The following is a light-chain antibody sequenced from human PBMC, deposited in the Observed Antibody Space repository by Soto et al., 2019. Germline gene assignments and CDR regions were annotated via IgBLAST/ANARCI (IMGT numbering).Light chain of an antibody. Sequence: QSVLTQPPSVSGAPGQRVTLSCTGSSSNIGAGYDVHWYQQLPGTAPKLLIYGNSNRPSGVPDRFSGSKSGTSAYLAITGLQAEDEADYYCQSYDSSLSGYVFGTGTKLTVL. CDR2: GNS. V-gene: IGLV1-40*01. CDR3: QSYDSSLSGYV. J-gene: IGLJ1*01. CDR1: SSNIGAGYD.